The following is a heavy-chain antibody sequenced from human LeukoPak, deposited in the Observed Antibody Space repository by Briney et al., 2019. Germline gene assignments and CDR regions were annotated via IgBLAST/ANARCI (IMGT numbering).Heavy chain of an antibody. J-gene: IGHJ4*02. V-gene: IGHV4-39*01. CDR2: IYYSGST. D-gene: IGHD2-2*01. Sequence: PSETLSLTCTVSGGSISSSSYYWGWIRQPPGKGLEWIGSIYYSGSTYYNPSLRSRVTISVDTSKNQFSLKLSSVTAADTAVYYCARRPLGYCSSTSCPQQDYWGQGTLVTVSS. CDR3: ARRPLGYCSSTSCPQQDY. CDR1: GGSISSSSYY.